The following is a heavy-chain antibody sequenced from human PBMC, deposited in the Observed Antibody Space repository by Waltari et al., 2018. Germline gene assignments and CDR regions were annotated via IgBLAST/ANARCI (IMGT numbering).Heavy chain of an antibody. CDR3: VLYSSEILGDS. CDR1: GFSFSRYW. D-gene: IGHD6-19*01. V-gene: IGHV3-74*01. CDR2: INRDGRIT. J-gene: IGHJ5*01. Sequence: EVQLVESGGGLVQPGGSLRLSCAASGFSFSRYWMHWVRQAPGKGLVSVEHINRDGRITNDAGSVRGRFAISRDNAKNTLFLQMNGLTAEDTALYYCVLYSSEILGDSWGQGTLVTVSS.